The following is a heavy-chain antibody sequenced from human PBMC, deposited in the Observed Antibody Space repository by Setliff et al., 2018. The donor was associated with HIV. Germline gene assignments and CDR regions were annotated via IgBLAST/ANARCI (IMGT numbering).Heavy chain of an antibody. CDR1: GWSISSGYH. V-gene: IGHV4-38-2*01. CDR2: MYHRGSA. J-gene: IGHJ4*03. CDR3: ATQWHSEISNYYVDY. Sequence: KTSETLSLTCDVSGWSISSGYHWVWIRQPPGKGLEWIGSMYHRGSAFYSPSFTTRITMSIDTSKNQFSLRLKSVTAADTAIYYCATQWHSEISNYYVDYWGHGTLVTVSS. D-gene: IGHD3-16*01.